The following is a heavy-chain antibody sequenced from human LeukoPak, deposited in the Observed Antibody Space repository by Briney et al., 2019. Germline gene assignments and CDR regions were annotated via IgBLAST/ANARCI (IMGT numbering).Heavy chain of an antibody. Sequence: GASVKVSCKAPGYTFTGYYMHWVRQAPGQGLEWMGWINPNSGGTNYAQKFQGRVTMTRDTSISTAYMELSRLRSDDTAVYYCARSGDSTAVAGTSVPYYYYGMDVWGQGTTVTVSS. CDR1: GYTFTGYY. CDR2: INPNSGGT. V-gene: IGHV1-2*02. J-gene: IGHJ6*02. CDR3: ARSGDSTAVAGTSVPYYYYGMDV. D-gene: IGHD6-19*01.